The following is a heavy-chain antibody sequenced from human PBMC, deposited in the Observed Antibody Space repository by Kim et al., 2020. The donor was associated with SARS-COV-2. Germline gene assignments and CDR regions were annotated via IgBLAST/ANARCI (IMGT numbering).Heavy chain of an antibody. Sequence: YAQKFQGRVTMTRDTSISTAYMELSRLRSDDTAVYYCARGRAAALNWFDPWGQGTLVTVSS. CDR3: ARGRAAALNWFDP. D-gene: IGHD6-13*01. J-gene: IGHJ5*02. V-gene: IGHV1-2*02.